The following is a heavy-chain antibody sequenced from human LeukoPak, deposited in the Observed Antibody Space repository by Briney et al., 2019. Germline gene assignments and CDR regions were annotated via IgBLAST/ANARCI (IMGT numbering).Heavy chain of an antibody. D-gene: IGHD3-10*01. V-gene: IGHV3-33*06. CDR1: GFTFSSYG. J-gene: IGHJ3*02. CDR2: IWYDGSTK. CDR3: AKDEEGVDAFDI. Sequence: EGSLRLSCAASGFTFSSYGMHWVRRAPGKGLEWVAVIWYDGSTKYYADSVKGRFTISRDNSRNTLHLQMNSLRAEDTAVYFCAKDEEGVDAFDIWGQGTMVTVSS.